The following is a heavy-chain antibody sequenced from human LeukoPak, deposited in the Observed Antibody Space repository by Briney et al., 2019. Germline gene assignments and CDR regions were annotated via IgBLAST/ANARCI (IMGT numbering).Heavy chain of an antibody. Sequence: PSETLSLTCSVSGGSISSYFWSWIRQPAGKGLEWIGRIYPSGSTNYNPSLKSRVTMSLDTSKSQFPLKLSSVIAADTAVYYCARLGYTYGYAFDAWGQGTLVTVSS. CDR3: ARLGYTYGYAFDA. CDR2: IYPSGST. D-gene: IGHD5-18*01. V-gene: IGHV4-4*07. CDR1: GGSISSYF. J-gene: IGHJ4*02.